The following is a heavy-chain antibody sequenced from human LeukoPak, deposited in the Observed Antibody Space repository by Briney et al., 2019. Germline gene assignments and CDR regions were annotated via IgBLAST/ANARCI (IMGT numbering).Heavy chain of an antibody. V-gene: IGHV3-49*04. J-gene: IGHJ6*02. CDR1: GLTFSSYA. Sequence: GGSLRLSCAASGLTFSSYAMSWVRQAPGKGLEWVGFIRSKAYGGTTEYAASVKGRFTISRDDSKSIAYLQMNSLKTEDTAVYYCTSAPYSTQDYYYGMDVWGQGTTVTVSS. CDR3: TSAPYSTQDYYYGMDV. D-gene: IGHD6-13*01. CDR2: IRSKAYGGTT.